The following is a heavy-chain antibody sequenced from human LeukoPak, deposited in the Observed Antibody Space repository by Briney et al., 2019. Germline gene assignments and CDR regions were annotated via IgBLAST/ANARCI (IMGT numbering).Heavy chain of an antibody. J-gene: IGHJ4*02. CDR2: IKQDGSEK. Sequence: PGGSLRLSCAASGLTFSSYWMSWVRQAPGKGLEWVANIKQDGSEKYYVDSVKGRFTISRDNAKNSLYLQMNSLRAEDTAVYYCARSFLYDSGSLYWGQGTLVTVSS. D-gene: IGHD3-10*01. V-gene: IGHV3-7*01. CDR3: ARSFLYDSGSLY. CDR1: GLTFSSYW.